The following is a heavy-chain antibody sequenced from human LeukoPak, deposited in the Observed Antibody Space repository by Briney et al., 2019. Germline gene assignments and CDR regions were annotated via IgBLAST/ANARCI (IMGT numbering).Heavy chain of an antibody. CDR1: GFTFSSYA. D-gene: IGHD2-15*01. Sequence: GGSLRLSCAASGFTFSSYATHWVRQAPGKGLVWVSRINGDGSSVSYADSVRGRFTISRDNARNTLFLQMSSLRAEDTALYYCARVGPYCSGGSCYRASLDFWGQGTLVTVSS. J-gene: IGHJ4*02. CDR3: ARVGPYCSGGSCYRASLDF. CDR2: INGDGSSV. V-gene: IGHV3-74*01.